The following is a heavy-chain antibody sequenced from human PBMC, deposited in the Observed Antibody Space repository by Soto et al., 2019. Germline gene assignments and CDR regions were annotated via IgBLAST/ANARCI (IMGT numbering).Heavy chain of an antibody. CDR1: GYTFTSYD. V-gene: IGHV1-8*01. CDR2: MNPNSGNT. J-gene: IGHJ5*02. Sequence: QVQLVQSGAEVKKPGASVKVSCKASGYTFTSYDINWVRQATGQGLEWMGWMNPNSGNTGYAQKFQGRVTMTTDTSTSTAYMELRSLRSDDTAVYYCARDRGGGSSGSNWFDPWGQGTLVTVSS. D-gene: IGHD6-19*01. CDR3: ARDRGGGSSGSNWFDP.